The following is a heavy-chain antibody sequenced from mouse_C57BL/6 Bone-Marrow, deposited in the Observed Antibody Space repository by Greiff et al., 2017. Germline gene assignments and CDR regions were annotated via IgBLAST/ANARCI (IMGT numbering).Heavy chain of an antibody. CDR3: ARWASMDY. CDR1: GYTFTDYY. J-gene: IGHJ4*01. CDR2: IYPGSGNT. V-gene: IGHV1-76*01. Sequence: VKLQQSGAELARPGASVKLSCKASGYTFTDYYINWVKQRPGQGLEWIARIYPGSGNTYYNEKFKGKATLTAEKSSSTAYMQLSSLTSEDSAVYFCARWASMDYWGQGTSVTVSS.